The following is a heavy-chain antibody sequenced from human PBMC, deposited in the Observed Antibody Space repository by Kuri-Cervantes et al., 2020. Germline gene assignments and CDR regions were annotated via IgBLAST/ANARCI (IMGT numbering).Heavy chain of an antibody. CDR3: ASGYDILTGYPYFDY. D-gene: IGHD3-9*01. CDR1: GFTFSSYS. CDR2: ISSSSAYI. J-gene: IGHJ4*02. V-gene: IGHV3-21*01. Sequence: LSLTCAASGFTFSSYSMNWVRQAPGKGLEWVSSISSSSAYIYYADSVKGRFTISRDNAKNSLYLQMNSLRAEDTAVYYCASGYDILTGYPYFDYWGQGTLVTVSS.